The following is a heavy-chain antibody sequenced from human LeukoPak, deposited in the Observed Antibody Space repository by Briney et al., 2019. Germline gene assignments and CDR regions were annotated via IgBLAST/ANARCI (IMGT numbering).Heavy chain of an antibody. V-gene: IGHV4-59*01. Sequence: SETLSLTCTVSGGSISSYYWSWIRQPPGKGLEWIGHIYGSGSTNYNPSLKSRVTLSVDTSKNQFSLKLSSVTAADTAVYYCARGGAGYQLLNWFDPWGQGTLVTVSS. J-gene: IGHJ5*02. CDR1: GGSISSYY. D-gene: IGHD2-2*01. CDR3: ARGGAGYQLLNWFDP. CDR2: IYGSGST.